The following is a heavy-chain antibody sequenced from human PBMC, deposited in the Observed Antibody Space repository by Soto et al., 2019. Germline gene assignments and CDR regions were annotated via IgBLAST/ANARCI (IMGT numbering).Heavy chain of an antibody. CDR1: GFTFSLYE. CDR3: ASRVVLRYYYDGMDV. D-gene: IGHD3-9*01. CDR2: ISSSGSTI. J-gene: IGHJ6*02. Sequence: GGSLRLSCAASGFTFSLYEMYWVRQAPGKGLEWLSYISSSGSTIHYADSVRGRITISRDNAKKSLYLQMDSLRAEDTAIYYCASRVVLRYYYDGMDVWGQGTTVTVSS. V-gene: IGHV3-48*03.